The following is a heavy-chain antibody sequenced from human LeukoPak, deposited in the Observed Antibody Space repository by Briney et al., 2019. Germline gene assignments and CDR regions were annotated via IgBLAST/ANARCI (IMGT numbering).Heavy chain of an antibody. D-gene: IGHD6-19*01. V-gene: IGHV3-23*01. CDR1: GFTFSSYA. CDR3: AKDRGSSSGWD. Sequence: PGGSLTLSCAASGFTFSSYAMSWVRQAPGKGLEWVSAISGSGGTTYYADSVKGRFTISRDNSKNTLYLQMNSLRAEDTAVYYCAKDRGSSSGWDWGQGTLVTVSS. J-gene: IGHJ4*02. CDR2: ISGSGGTT.